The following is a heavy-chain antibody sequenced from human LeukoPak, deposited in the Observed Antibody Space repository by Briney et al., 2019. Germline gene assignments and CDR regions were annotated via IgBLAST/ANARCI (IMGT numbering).Heavy chain of an antibody. V-gene: IGHV3-30*02. J-gene: IGHJ4*02. Sequence: PGGSLRLSCAASGFTFSSYGMHWVRQAPGKGLEWVAFIRYDGSTKYYADSVKGRFTISRDNSKNTLYLQMNSLRAEDTAVYYCAKEYCSSTSCYITGDYWGQGTLVTVSS. CDR1: GFTFSSYG. CDR3: AKEYCSSTSCYITGDY. CDR2: IRYDGSTK. D-gene: IGHD2-2*02.